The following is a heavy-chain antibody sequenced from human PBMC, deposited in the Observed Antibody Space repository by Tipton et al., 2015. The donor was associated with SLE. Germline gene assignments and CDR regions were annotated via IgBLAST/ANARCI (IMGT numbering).Heavy chain of an antibody. D-gene: IGHD6-19*01. CDR1: GFTFSSYW. J-gene: IGHJ3*02. CDR2: INSDGSST. Sequence: AVSGFTFSSYWMHWVRQAPGKGLVWVSRINSDGSSTTYADSVKGRFTISRDNAKNTLYLQMNSLRAEDTAVYYCAREGSVWNDAFDIWGQGTMVTVSS. CDR3: AREGSVWNDAFDI. V-gene: IGHV3-74*01.